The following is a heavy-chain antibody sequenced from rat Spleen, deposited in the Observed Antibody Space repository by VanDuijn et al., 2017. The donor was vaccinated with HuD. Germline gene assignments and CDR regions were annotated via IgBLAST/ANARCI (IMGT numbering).Heavy chain of an antibody. CDR3: ARQRWDVMDA. V-gene: IGHV5-29*01. J-gene: IGHJ4*01. CDR2: INYDGSST. CDR1: GFISSDHY. Sequence: EVQLVESGGGLVQPGRSLKLSCAAAGFISSDHYMAWVRQAPPKGPEWVATINYDGSSTFYRDSVKGRFTISRDNAKSTLYLQVDSLKSEDTATYYCARQRWDVMDAWGQGVSVTVSS.